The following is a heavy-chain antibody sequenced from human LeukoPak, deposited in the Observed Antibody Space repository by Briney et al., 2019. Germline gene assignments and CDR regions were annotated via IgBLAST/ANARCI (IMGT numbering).Heavy chain of an antibody. D-gene: IGHD6-19*01. CDR2: ISYDGSNK. J-gene: IGHJ4*02. V-gene: IGHV3-30*04. Sequence: PGRSLRLSCAASGFTFSSYAMHWVRQAPGKGLEWVAVISYDGSNKYYADSVKGRFTISRDNSKNTLYLQMNSLRAEDTAVYYCASPSGSSGWYRYYFGYWGQGTLVTVSS. CDR3: ASPSGSSGWYRYYFGY. CDR1: GFTFSSYA.